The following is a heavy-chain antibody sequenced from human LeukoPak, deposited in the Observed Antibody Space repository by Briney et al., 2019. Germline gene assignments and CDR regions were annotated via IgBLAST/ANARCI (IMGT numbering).Heavy chain of an antibody. D-gene: IGHD3-10*01. CDR1: GYTFTEYN. J-gene: IGHJ4*02. V-gene: IGHV1-18*01. CDR2: ISVYNDKT. Sequence: GASVTVSCTTSGYTFTEYNINWVRQAPGQGLEWMGWISVYNDKTNYGQKFQGRVSMTTDTSTSTAYMDLRSLRSDDTAVYYCARVRVGLLGIYYFDYWGQGTLVTVSS. CDR3: ARVRVGLLGIYYFDY.